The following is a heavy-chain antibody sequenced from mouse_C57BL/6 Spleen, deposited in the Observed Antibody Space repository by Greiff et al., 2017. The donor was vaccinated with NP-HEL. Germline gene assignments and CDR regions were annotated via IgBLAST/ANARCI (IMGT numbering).Heavy chain of an antibody. J-gene: IGHJ2*01. CDR3: ARRGLDDYPFDY. Sequence: VQLQQSGAELVRPGTSVKVSCKASGYAFTNYLIEWVKQRPGQGLEWIGVINPGSGGTNYNEKFKGKATLTADKSSSTAYMHLSSLTSEDSAVYFCARRGLDDYPFDYWGQGTTLTVSS. V-gene: IGHV1-54*01. CDR1: GYAFTNYL. CDR2: INPGSGGT. D-gene: IGHD2-4*01.